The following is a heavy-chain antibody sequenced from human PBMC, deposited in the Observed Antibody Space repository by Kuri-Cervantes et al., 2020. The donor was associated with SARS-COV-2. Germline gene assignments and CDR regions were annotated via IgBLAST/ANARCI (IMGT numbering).Heavy chain of an antibody. J-gene: IGHJ6*04. D-gene: IGHD3-10*01. CDR3: ARERITMVRGVTPDYYYGMDV. CDR1: GYTFTSYY. Sequence: ASVKVSCKASGYTFTSYYMHWVRQAPGQGLEWMGIINPSGGSTSYAQKFQGRVTMTRDTSISTAYMELSRLRSDDTAVYYCARERITMVRGVTPDYYYGMDVWGKGTTVTVSS. V-gene: IGHV1-46*01. CDR2: INPSGGST.